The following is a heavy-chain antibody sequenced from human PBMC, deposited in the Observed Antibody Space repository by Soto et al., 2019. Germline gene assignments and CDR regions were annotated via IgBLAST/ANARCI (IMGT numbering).Heavy chain of an antibody. Sequence: QVQLVQSGAEVKRPGSSVKVSCKASGDTFSFYSINWVRQAPGLGLEWMGSVNPILSMSNYAQRFQGRVTMTADKSTSTAYMELSGLRSEDTDMYYCATSYGSGYRAFDYWGQGALVTVSS. CDR1: GDTFSFYS. J-gene: IGHJ4*02. D-gene: IGHD3-10*01. CDR2: VNPILSMS. V-gene: IGHV1-69*04. CDR3: ATSYGSGYRAFDY.